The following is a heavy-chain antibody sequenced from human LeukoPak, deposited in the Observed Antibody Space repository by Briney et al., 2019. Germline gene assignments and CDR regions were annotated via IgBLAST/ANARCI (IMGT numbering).Heavy chain of an antibody. Sequence: GGSLRLSCAASGFTFSSYGVHWVRQAPGKGLEWVAVIWYDGSNKYYADSVKGRFTISRDNSKNTLYLQMNSLRAEDTAVYYCARDPYDILTGPGYYFDYWGQGTLVTVSS. V-gene: IGHV3-33*01. D-gene: IGHD3-9*01. CDR1: GFTFSSYG. CDR2: IWYDGSNK. J-gene: IGHJ4*02. CDR3: ARDPYDILTGPGYYFDY.